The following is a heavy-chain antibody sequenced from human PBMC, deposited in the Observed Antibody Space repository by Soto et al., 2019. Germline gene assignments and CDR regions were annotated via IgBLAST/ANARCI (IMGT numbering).Heavy chain of an antibody. CDR1: GFTFSSYS. Sequence: EVQLVESGGGLVKPGGSLRLSCAASGFTFSSYSMNWVRQAPGKGLEWVSSISSSSSYIYYADSVKGRFTIPRDNAKNSLYLQMNSLRAEDTAVYYCARDREELLLGMDVWGQGTTVTVSS. D-gene: IGHD1-26*01. J-gene: IGHJ6*02. CDR2: ISSSSSYI. V-gene: IGHV3-21*01. CDR3: ARDREELLLGMDV.